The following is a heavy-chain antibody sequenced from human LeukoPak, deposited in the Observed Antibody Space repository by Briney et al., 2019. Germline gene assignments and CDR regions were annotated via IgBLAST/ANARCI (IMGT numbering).Heavy chain of an antibody. CDR1: GFTFSSFA. V-gene: IGHV3-30-3*01. CDR2: ISYDGSNK. D-gene: IGHD3-22*01. CDR3: ARDGVYYYDSSGYLAPFYYYYMDV. J-gene: IGHJ6*03. Sequence: PGRSLRLSCAASGFTFSSFAMHWVRQAPGKGLEWVAVISYDGSNKYYADSVKGRFTISRDNSKNTLYLQMNSLRAEDTAVYYCARDGVYYYDSSGYLAPFYYYYMDVWGKGTTVTVSS.